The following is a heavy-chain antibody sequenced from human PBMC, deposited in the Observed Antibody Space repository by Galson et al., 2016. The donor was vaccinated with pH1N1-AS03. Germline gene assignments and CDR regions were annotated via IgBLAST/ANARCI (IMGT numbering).Heavy chain of an antibody. D-gene: IGHD5-24*01. CDR2: IYPGDSDT. V-gene: IGHV5-51*01. CDR1: GYIFTSYW. J-gene: IGHJ4*02. CDR3: ARQVRDGYNVYFDD. Sequence: QSGAEVTKPGESLKISCKTSGYIFTSYWVAWVRHMPGKGLEWMGIIYPGDSDTRYSPSFQGQVTISADRSINTACLQWSSLMASDTAIYYWARQVRDGYNVYFDDWGQGILVTVSS.